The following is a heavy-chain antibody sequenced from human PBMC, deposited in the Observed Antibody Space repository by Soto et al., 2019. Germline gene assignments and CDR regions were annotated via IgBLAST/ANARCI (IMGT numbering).Heavy chain of an antibody. CDR1: GFTVSDNY. Sequence: EVQLVEAGGGLVQPGGSLRLSYAASGFTVSDNYMNWVRQAPGKGLEWVAVIYRGTTYYADSVKGRFTISRDNSKKSRYLQMSSLRPEDTAVYYCARDVDRRDYDSTGYIFDYWGQGTLFAVYS. CDR3: ARDVDRRDYDSTGYIFDY. D-gene: IGHD3-22*01. CDR2: IYRGTT. V-gene: IGHV3-66*01. J-gene: IGHJ4*02.